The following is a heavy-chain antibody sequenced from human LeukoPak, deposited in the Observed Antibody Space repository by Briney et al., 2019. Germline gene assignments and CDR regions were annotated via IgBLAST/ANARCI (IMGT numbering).Heavy chain of an antibody. J-gene: IGHJ4*02. CDR1: GYTFTIYY. Sequence: ASVKVSCNSAGYTFTIYYMHLVRQPPGQGLEWMGIINPSGGSTSDPQKFQGRVTMTMDTSTSTVYMELSSLRSEDTAVYYCARFGLGYCSGGSCPGDYWGQGTLVTVSS. CDR2: INPSGGST. V-gene: IGHV1-46*01. CDR3: ARFGLGYCSGGSCPGDY. D-gene: IGHD2-15*01.